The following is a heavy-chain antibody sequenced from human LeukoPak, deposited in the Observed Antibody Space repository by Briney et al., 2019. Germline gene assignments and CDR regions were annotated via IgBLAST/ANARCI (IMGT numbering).Heavy chain of an antibody. CDR1: GFTFSSYG. Sequence: PGGSLRLSCTASGFTFSSYGMHWVRQAPGKGLEWVAFIRYDGSNKYYADSVKGRFTISRDNSKISLYLQMNSLRAEDTAVYYCAKDCCSGSYSFFDYWGQGTLDTVSS. D-gene: IGHD1-26*01. CDR3: AKDCCSGSYSFFDY. V-gene: IGHV3-30*02. J-gene: IGHJ4*02. CDR2: IRYDGSNK.